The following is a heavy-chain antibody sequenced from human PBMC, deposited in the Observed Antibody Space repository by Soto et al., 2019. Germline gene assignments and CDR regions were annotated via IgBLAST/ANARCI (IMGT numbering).Heavy chain of an antibody. V-gene: IGHV4-59*01. CDR1: GGSITGYY. CDR3: ARESYFGSGATVVAY. CDR2: IYYSGTT. Sequence: SETLSLTCTVSGGSITGYYWSWIRQPPGKGLEWIGYIYYSGTTSYNPSLYSRVTMSVDTSKNQFSLMVNSVTAADTAVYYCARESYFGSGATVVAYWGKGALVTVS. D-gene: IGHD3-10*01. J-gene: IGHJ4*02.